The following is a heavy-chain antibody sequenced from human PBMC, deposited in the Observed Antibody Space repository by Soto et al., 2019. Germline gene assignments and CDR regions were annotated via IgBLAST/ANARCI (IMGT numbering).Heavy chain of an antibody. V-gene: IGHV3-23*01. J-gene: IGHJ3*02. CDR3: ARDVPVVRGVINSHDAFDI. CDR1: GFTFSSYA. CDR2: ISGSGGST. D-gene: IGHD3-10*01. Sequence: GGSLRLSCAASGFTFSSYAMSWVRQAPGKGLEWVSAISGSGGSTYYADSVKGRFTISRDNSKNTLYLQMNSLRAEDTAVYYCARDVPVVRGVINSHDAFDIWGQGTMVTVSS.